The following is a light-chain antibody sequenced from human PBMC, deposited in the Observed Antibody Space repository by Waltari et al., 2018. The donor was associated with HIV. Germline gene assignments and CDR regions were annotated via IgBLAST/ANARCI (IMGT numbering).Light chain of an antibody. V-gene: IGLV1-47*01. CDR3: AAWTDSRYVV. Sequence: QSVLTQPPSASGAPGQRVTISCSGSSSNIGSNFVYWYQQLPGTAPKPVIKRNNQRPAGVPCLFSGSKAGTSASLAIMGLLSEDEADYYCAAWTDSRYVVFGGGTKLTVL. J-gene: IGLJ2*01. CDR1: SSNIGSNF. CDR2: RNN.